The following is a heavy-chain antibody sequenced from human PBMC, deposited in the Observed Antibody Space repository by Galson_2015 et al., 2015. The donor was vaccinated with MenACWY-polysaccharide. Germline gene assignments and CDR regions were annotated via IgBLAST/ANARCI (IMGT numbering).Heavy chain of an antibody. Sequence: ETLSLTCTVSGGSISSSSYYWGWIRQPPGKGLEWIGSIYYSGSTYYNPSLKSRVTISVDTSKNHFSLKLSSVTAADTAVYYCARVPDDSSGWSQAEGCTDPYFELWGRGTLVTVSS. D-gene: IGHD6-19*01. V-gene: IGHV4-39*01. J-gene: IGHJ2*01. CDR2: IYYSGST. CDR1: GGSISSSSYY. CDR3: ARVPDDSSGWSQAEGCTDPYFEL.